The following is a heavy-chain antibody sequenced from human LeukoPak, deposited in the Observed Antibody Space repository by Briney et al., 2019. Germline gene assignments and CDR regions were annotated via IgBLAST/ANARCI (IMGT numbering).Heavy chain of an antibody. CDR3: AREKDYGARD. CDR2: IIPIFGTT. V-gene: IGHV1-69*13. D-gene: IGHD4-17*01. CDR1: GGXFSSYA. Sequence: SVKVSCKASGGXFSSYAFSWVRQAPGQGLEWMGGIIPIFGTTNYAQKFQGRVTINADESTRTVYMEVISLRSEDTAVYYCAREKDYGARDWGQGTLVTVSS. J-gene: IGHJ4*02.